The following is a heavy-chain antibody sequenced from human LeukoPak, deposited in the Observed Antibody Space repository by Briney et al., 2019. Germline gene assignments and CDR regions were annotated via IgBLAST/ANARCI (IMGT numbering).Heavy chain of an antibody. V-gene: IGHV1-18*01. CDR1: GYTFTSYG. Sequence: ASVKVSCKASGYTFTSYGISWVRQAPGQGLEWMGWISAYNGNTNSAQKLQGRVTMTTDTSTSTAYMELRSLRSDDTAVYYCAVGVWGSGRMKPPESNWFDPWGQGTLVTVSS. CDR3: AVGVWGSGRMKPPESNWFDP. D-gene: IGHD3-10*01. J-gene: IGHJ5*02. CDR2: ISAYNGNT.